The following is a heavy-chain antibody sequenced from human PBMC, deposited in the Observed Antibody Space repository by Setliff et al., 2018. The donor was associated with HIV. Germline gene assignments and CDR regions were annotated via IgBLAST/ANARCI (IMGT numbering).Heavy chain of an antibody. V-gene: IGHV3-23*01. CDR1: GFNFRTYA. Sequence: GGSLRLSCAVSGFNFRTYAMSWVRQAPGKGLDWVSVISGSGDSAYYADSVKGRFTISRDDSKNMLFLQMDSQRVEDTAVYYCAKSHTFYFDTPSYPLDYWGQGTLVTVSS. CDR3: AKSHTFYFDTPSYPLDY. D-gene: IGHD3-9*01. CDR2: ISGSGDSA. J-gene: IGHJ4*02.